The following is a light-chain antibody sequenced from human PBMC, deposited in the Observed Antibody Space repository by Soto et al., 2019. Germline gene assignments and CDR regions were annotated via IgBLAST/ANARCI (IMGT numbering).Light chain of an antibody. CDR2: DAS. CDR1: QSISNH. Sequence: DIQMTQSPSSLSASVGDRVTITCRASQSISNHLNWYQQKPGKAPKLLIHDASSLQSGVPSRFSGSGSGTDFTLTITSLQPEDFATYHCQQRYITLYSFGQGTSLEIK. CDR3: QQRYITLYS. J-gene: IGKJ2*03. V-gene: IGKV1-39*01.